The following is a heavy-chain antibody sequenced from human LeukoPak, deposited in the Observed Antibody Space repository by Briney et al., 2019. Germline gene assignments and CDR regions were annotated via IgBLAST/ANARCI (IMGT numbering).Heavy chain of an antibody. CDR3: ARGPPYYYDSSGYYGY. D-gene: IGHD3-22*01. J-gene: IGHJ4*02. CDR2: INHSGST. V-gene: IGHV4-34*01. CDR1: GGSFSGYY. Sequence: PSETLSLTCAVYGGSFSGYYWSWIRQPPGKGLEWIGEINHSGSTSYNPSLKSRVTISVDTSKNQFSLKLSSVTAADTAVYYCARGPPYYYDSSGYYGYWGQGTLVTVSS.